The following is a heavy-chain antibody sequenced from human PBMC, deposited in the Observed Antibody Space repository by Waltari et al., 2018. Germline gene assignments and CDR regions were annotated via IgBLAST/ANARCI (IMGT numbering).Heavy chain of an antibody. Sequence: EVQLVESGGGLVQPGRSLRLSCTASGFNFGDYAMSWFRQAPGKGLEWVGFIRSKAYGGTTEYAASVKGRFTISRDDSKSIAYLQMNSLKTEDTAVYYCTRESLDCSGGSCYGAYWGQGTLVTVSS. J-gene: IGHJ4*02. D-gene: IGHD2-15*01. CDR1: GFNFGDYA. CDR2: IRSKAYGGTT. V-gene: IGHV3-49*03. CDR3: TRESLDCSGGSCYGAY.